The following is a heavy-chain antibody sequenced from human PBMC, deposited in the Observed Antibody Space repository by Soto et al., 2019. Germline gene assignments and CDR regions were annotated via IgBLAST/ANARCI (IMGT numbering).Heavy chain of an antibody. CDR1: GFTFSSYW. V-gene: IGHV3-74*01. CDR3: ATLAARWSDAFDI. Sequence: GGSLRLSCAASGFTFSSYWMHWVRQAPGKGLVWVSRIKSDGSSTTYADSVKGRFTISRDNAKNTLYLQMNSLRAEDTAVYYCATLAARWSDAFDIWGQGTMVTVSS. J-gene: IGHJ3*02. D-gene: IGHD2-15*01. CDR2: IKSDGSST.